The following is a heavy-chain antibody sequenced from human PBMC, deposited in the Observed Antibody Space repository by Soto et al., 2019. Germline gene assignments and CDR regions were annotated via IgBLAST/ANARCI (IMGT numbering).Heavy chain of an antibody. J-gene: IGHJ6*02. Sequence: QVQLVQSGAEVKKPGSSVKVSCKASGGTFSSNAISWVQQAPGQGLEWMGGIIPIFGTANYAQKFQGRVKSPADKSTSTAYMELSSLSSEDTAGYYGESGTGYYYGMDVWAQGTSVTFSS. CDR3: ESGTGYYYGMDV. CDR1: GGTFSSNA. CDR2: IIPIFGTA. D-gene: IGHD2-8*02. V-gene: IGHV1-69*06.